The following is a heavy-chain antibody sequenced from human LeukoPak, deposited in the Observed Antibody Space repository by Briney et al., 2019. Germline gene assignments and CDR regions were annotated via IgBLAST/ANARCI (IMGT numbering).Heavy chain of an antibody. CDR3: AKDSLWFGELLPIDY. J-gene: IGHJ4*02. CDR2: ISGSGGST. V-gene: IGHV3-23*01. D-gene: IGHD3-10*01. CDR1: GFTFSSYA. Sequence: GGSLRLSCAASGFTFSSYAMSWVRQAPGKGLEWVSAISGSGGSTYYADSVKGRFTISRDNSKNTLYLQMNSLRAEDTAVYYCAKDSLWFGELLPIDYWGQGTLVTVSS.